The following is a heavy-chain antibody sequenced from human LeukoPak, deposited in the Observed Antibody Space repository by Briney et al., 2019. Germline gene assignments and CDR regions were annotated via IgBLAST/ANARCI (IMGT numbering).Heavy chain of an antibody. D-gene: IGHD6-13*01. Sequence: GGSLRLSCAASGFTLSSYWMSWVRLAPGKGLEWVANTKYDGSEKDYVDSVKGRFTISRDNAKNSLYLQMNSLRAEDTAVYYCARDIAAPGLFFDYWGQGTLVTVSS. J-gene: IGHJ4*02. CDR3: ARDIAAPGLFFDY. CDR2: TKYDGSEK. CDR1: GFTLSSYW. V-gene: IGHV3-7*01.